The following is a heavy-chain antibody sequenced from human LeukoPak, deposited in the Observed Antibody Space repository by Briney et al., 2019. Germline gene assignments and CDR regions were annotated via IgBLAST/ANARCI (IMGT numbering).Heavy chain of an antibody. CDR2: INHSGST. D-gene: IGHD3-10*01. V-gene: IGHV4-34*01. Sequence: SETLSLTCAVYGGSFSDYYWSWIRQPPGKGLEWIGEINHSGSTNYNPSLKSRVTISVDTSKNQFSLKLSSVTAADTAVYYCARRGNRILYLMVRGVRSTFDYWGQGTLVTVSS. CDR3: ARRGNRILYLMVRGVRSTFDY. J-gene: IGHJ4*02. CDR1: GGSFSDYY.